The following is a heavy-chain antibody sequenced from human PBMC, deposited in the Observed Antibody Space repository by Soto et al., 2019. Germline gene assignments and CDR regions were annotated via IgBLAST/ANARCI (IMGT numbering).Heavy chain of an antibody. J-gene: IGHJ4*02. V-gene: IGHV2-5*01. CDR1: GFSLTTDGVG. CDR2: IYWNDDK. Sequence: SGPTLVNPTQPLTLTCSFSGFSLTTDGVGVGWVRQPPGQALEWLASIYWNDDKHHSPSLKSRLTSTKDTSKNQVVLTMTNMDPVDTAKYYCTPIQYTRATDYWGQGTLVTVSS. D-gene: IGHD2-2*02. CDR3: TPIQYTRATDY.